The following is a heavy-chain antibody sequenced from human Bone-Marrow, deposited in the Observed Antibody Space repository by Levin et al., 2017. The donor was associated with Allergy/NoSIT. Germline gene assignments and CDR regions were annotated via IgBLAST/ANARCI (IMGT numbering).Heavy chain of an antibody. CDR2: ISGSGGST. CDR1: GFTFSSYA. Sequence: PGGSLRLSCAASGFTFSSYAMSWVRQAPGKGLEWVSAISGSGGSTYYADSVKGRFTISRDNSKNTLYLQMNSLRAEDTAVYYCAKDGDPTVTTFRGYHIAAKTPFDYWGQGTLVTVSS. J-gene: IGHJ4*02. CDR3: AKDGDPTVTTFRGYHIAAKTPFDY. D-gene: IGHD4-17*01. V-gene: IGHV3-23*01.